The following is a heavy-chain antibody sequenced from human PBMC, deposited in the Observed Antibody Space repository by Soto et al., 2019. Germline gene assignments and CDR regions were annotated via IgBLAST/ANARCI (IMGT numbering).Heavy chain of an antibody. D-gene: IGHD5-12*01. J-gene: IGHJ4*02. CDR1: GFTFSSYW. V-gene: IGHV3-74*01. CDR2: IKGDGSET. CDR3: LRGNSGYGNFDY. Sequence: PGGSLRLSCAASGFTFSSYWMHWVRQAPGKGLVWVSRIKGDGSETNYADSVKGRFTISRDNAKNTLYLQLNSLRAEDTAVYYCLRGNSGYGNFDYWGQGTRVTVPS.